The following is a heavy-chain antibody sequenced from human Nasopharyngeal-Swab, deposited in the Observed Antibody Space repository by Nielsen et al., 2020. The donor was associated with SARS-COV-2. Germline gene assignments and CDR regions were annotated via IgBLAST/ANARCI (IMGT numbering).Heavy chain of an antibody. V-gene: IGHV3-33*01. CDR3: AREAGTTVTTYGGVPDY. J-gene: IGHJ4*02. CDR2: IWYDGSNK. D-gene: IGHD4-17*01. Sequence: WIRQPPGKGLGWVAVIWYDGSNKYYADSVKGRFTISRDNSKNTLYLQMNSLRAEDTAVYYCAREAGTTVTTYGGVPDYWGQGTLVTVSS.